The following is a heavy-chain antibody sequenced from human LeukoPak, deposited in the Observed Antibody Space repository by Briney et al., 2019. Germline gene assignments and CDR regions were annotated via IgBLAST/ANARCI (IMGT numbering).Heavy chain of an antibody. CDR3: ARREDGVWLIDY. J-gene: IGHJ4*02. D-gene: IGHD2-21*01. V-gene: IGHV5-51*01. Sequence: GESLKISCKGSGYSFANNWIAWVRQMPGKGLEWMGIIHPGDSDTRYSPSFQGQVTISADKSINTAYLQWSSLKASDTAMYYCARREDGVWLIDYWGQGTLVTVSS. CDR1: GYSFANNW. CDR2: IHPGDSDT.